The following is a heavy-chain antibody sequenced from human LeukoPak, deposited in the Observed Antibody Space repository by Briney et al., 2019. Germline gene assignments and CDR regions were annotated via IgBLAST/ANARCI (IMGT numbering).Heavy chain of an antibody. V-gene: IGHV3-48*01. CDR3: ARASYGDYDY. J-gene: IGHJ4*02. CDR2: ISSSSSTI. Sequence: GGSLRLSCAASGFTFSSYAMSWVRQAPGKGLEWVSYISSSSSTIYYADSVKGRFTISRDNAKNSLYLQMNSLRAEDTAVYYCARASYGDYDYWGQGTLVTVSS. CDR1: GFTFSSYA. D-gene: IGHD4-17*01.